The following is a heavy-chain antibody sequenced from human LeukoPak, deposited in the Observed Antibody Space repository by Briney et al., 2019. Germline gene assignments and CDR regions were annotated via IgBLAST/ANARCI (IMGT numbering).Heavy chain of an antibody. Sequence: ASVKVSCTASGYTFTTYGISWVRQAPGQGLEWMGWISAYNGNTNNAQKFQGRVTMTTDTSTSTAYMELRSLRSDDTAVYYCARDWKGEAPTGHYFDYWGQGTLVTVSS. CDR1: GYTFTTYG. V-gene: IGHV1-18*01. CDR3: ARDWKGEAPTGHYFDY. CDR2: ISAYNGNT. D-gene: IGHD1-1*01. J-gene: IGHJ4*02.